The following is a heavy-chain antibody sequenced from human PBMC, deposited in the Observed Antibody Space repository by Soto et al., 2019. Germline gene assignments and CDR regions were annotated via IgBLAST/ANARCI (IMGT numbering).Heavy chain of an antibody. D-gene: IGHD6-19*01. J-gene: IGHJ4*02. CDR3: ARAGNPHSSGWYYFDY. CDR1: GFTFSSYS. V-gene: IGHV3-48*04. CDR2: ISSSSSTI. Sequence: GGSLRLCCAASGFTFSSYSMNWVRQAPGKGLEWVSYISSSSSTIYYADSVKGRFTISRDNAKNSLYLQMNSLRAEDTAVYYCARAGNPHSSGWYYFDYWGQGTLVTVSS.